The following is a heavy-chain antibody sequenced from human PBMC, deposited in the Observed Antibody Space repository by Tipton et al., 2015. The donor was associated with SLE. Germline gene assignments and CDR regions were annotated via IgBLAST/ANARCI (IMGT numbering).Heavy chain of an antibody. V-gene: IGHV4-61*01. D-gene: IGHD5-12*01. J-gene: IGHJ3*02. CDR3: ARDRGYYKWRGRRDIALDI. CDR1: GYSISSGYY. Sequence: LRLSCAVSGYSISSGYYWGWIRQPPGKGLEWIGYIYYSGSTNYNPSLKSRVTISVDTSKNQFSLKLSSVTAADTAVYYCARDRGYYKWRGRRDIALDIWGQGTMVTVSS. CDR2: IYYSGST.